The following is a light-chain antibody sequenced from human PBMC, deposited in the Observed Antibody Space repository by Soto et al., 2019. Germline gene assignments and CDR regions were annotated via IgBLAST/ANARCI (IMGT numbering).Light chain of an antibody. CDR2: DAS. Sequence: EIVLTQSPATLSLSPGERATLSCRASQSVSSYLAWYQQKPGQAPRLPIYDASNRATGIPARFSGSGSGTDFTLTISSLEPEDSAVYYCQQRHMWPITFGQGTRLEI. CDR3: QQRHMWPIT. V-gene: IGKV3-11*01. J-gene: IGKJ5*01. CDR1: QSVSSY.